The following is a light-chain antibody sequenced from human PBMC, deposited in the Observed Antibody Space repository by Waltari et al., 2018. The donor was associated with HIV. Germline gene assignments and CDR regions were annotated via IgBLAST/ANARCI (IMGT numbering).Light chain of an antibody. Sequence: EIVLTQSPATLSLSPGERATLSCRASQSVSTFLAWYQLKPGQAPRLLIYDASIRATGIPARFSGSGSGTDFTLTISSLEPEDFAVYYCQQRDNWPPAPTFGGGTKVGI. J-gene: IGKJ4*01. CDR3: QQRDNWPPAPT. V-gene: IGKV3-11*01. CDR1: QSVSTF. CDR2: DAS.